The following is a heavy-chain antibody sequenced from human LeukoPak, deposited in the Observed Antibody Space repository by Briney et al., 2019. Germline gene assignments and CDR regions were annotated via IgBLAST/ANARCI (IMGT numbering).Heavy chain of an antibody. CDR2: IYPGDSDT. V-gene: IGHV5-51*01. D-gene: IGHD3-22*01. J-gene: IGHJ4*02. Sequence: GESLKIPCKGSGYRFTNYWIAWVRQMPGKGLEWMVIIYPGDSDTRYSPSFQGQVTISADKSLSTAYLQWSTLKASDTAMYYCARRLTPGESSGYYLDYWGQGTLVTVSS. CDR1: GYRFTNYW. CDR3: ARRLTPGESSGYYLDY.